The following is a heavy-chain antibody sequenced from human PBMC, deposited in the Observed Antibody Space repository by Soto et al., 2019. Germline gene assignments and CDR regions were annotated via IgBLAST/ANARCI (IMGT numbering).Heavy chain of an antibody. D-gene: IGHD3-3*01. V-gene: IGHV3-48*03. CDR3: ARDLHGDGYFPY. J-gene: IGHJ4*02. CDR1: GFTFSSYE. CDR2: ISTSGSTR. Sequence: RGSLRLSCAASGFTFSSYEMIWVRQAPGKGPEWVSYISTSGSTRRYADSVKGRFTISRDNAKNSLFLQMNSLGAEDTAVYYCARDLHGDGYFPYWGQGTLVTVSS.